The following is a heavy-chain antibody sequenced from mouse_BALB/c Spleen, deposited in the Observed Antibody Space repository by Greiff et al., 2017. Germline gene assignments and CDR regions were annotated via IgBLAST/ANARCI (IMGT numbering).Heavy chain of an antibody. J-gene: IGHJ2*01. CDR1: GFTFSSYA. CDR3: ARGMITTEGTFDY. CDR2: ISSGGST. D-gene: IGHD2-4*01. Sequence: EVQVVESGGGLVKPGGSLKLSCAASGFTFSSYAMSWVRQTPEKRLEWVASISSGGSTYYPDSVKGRFTISRDNARNILYLQMSSLRSEDTAMYYCARGMITTEGTFDYWGQGTTLTVSS. V-gene: IGHV5-6-5*01.